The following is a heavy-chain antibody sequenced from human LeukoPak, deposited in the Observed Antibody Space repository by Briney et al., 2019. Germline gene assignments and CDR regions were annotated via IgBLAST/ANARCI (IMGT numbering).Heavy chain of an antibody. V-gene: IGHV1-69*05. CDR3: ARKQLGMRDKADYYYYMDV. CDR2: IIPIFGTA. D-gene: IGHD7-27*01. Sequence: ASVKVSFKASGGTFSSYAISWVRQAPGQGLEWMGGIIPIFGTANYAQKFQGRVTITTDESTSTAYMELSSLRSEDTAVYYCARKQLGMRDKADYYYYMDVWGKGTTVTVSS. J-gene: IGHJ6*03. CDR1: GGTFSSYA.